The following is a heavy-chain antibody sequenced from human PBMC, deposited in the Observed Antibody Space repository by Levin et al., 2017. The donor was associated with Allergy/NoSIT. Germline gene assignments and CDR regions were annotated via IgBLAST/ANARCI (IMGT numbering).Heavy chain of an antibody. D-gene: IGHD3-10*01. V-gene: IGHV3-11*01. CDR3: VRFYSTFWFVEGRDY. J-gene: IGHJ4*02. CDR1: GFTISDYY. Sequence: GGSLRLSCAASGFTISDYYLSWIRQAPGKGLEWVSFISSSGSVIHYADSVMGRFTISRDTANNSVYLQMNSLTVEDTAVYYCVRFYSTFWFVEGRDYGGQGTLVTVSS. CDR2: ISSSGSVI.